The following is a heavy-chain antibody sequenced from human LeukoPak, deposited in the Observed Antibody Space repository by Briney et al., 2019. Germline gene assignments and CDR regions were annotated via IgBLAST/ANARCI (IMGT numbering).Heavy chain of an antibody. V-gene: IGHV3-30-3*01. CDR2: ISYDGSNK. J-gene: IGHJ6*02. CDR1: GFTFSSYA. CDR3: ARDPYCSSTSCYGGRGMDV. D-gene: IGHD2-2*01. Sequence: PGRSLRLSCAASGFTFSSYAMHWVRQAPGKGLEWVAVISYDGSNKYYADSVKGRFTISRDNSKNTLYLQMNSLRAEDTAVYYCARDPYCSSTSCYGGRGMDVWGQGTTVTVSS.